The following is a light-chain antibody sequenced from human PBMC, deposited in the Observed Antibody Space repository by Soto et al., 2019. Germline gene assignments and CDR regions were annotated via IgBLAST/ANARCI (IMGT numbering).Light chain of an antibody. CDR3: QHYANWPYT. CDR2: GAS. J-gene: IGKJ2*01. V-gene: IGKV3-15*01. CDR1: QRVSTN. Sequence: EILMTQSPGTLSVSPGESATLSCRASQRVSTNVAWLQQRPGQPPRLLIYGASGRATGTPARFRGTGSGTEFSLSIGSMQSEEFAVYFGQHYANWPYTFAQGTKVDIK.